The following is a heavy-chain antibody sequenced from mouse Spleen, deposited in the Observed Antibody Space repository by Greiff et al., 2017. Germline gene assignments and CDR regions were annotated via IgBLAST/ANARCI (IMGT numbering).Heavy chain of an antibody. CDR3: ARGNLGAWFAY. D-gene: IGHD3-3*01. V-gene: IGHV3-6*01. Sequence: EVQLQQSGPGLVKPSQSLSLTCSVTGYSITSGYYWNWIRQFSGNKLEWMGYISYDGSNNYNPSLKNRISITRDTSKNQFFLKLNSVTTEDTATYYCARGNLGAWFAYWGQGTLVTVSA. CDR1: GYSITSGYY. CDR2: ISYDGSN. J-gene: IGHJ3*01.